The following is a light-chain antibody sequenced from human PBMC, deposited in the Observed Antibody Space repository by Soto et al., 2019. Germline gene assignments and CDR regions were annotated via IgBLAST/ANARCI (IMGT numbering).Light chain of an antibody. Sequence: DVQMTQSPSSLSASVGDRVTITCRASRDISSSVAWYQQKPGKVPKLLIYGASTLHAGVQSRFSGSGSGTFFTLTINSLQPEDVATYYCQKYNSAPNTFGRGTRLEIK. CDR3: QKYNSAPNT. CDR1: RDISSS. V-gene: IGKV1-27*01. CDR2: GAS. J-gene: IGKJ2*01.